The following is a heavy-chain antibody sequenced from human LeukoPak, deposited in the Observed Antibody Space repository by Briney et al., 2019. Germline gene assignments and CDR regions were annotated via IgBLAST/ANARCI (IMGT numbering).Heavy chain of an antibody. Sequence: NPSETLSLTCTVSGDSITSGSYYWGWVRQPPGKGLEWIGSIYYSGNTQYNPSLRSRVTISLDTSKNQFSLRLSSVTAADTAVYYCARVTSALFHYWGRGALVTVSS. CDR1: GDSITSGSYY. CDR3: ARVTSALFHY. J-gene: IGHJ4*02. CDR2: IYYSGNT. V-gene: IGHV4-39*07.